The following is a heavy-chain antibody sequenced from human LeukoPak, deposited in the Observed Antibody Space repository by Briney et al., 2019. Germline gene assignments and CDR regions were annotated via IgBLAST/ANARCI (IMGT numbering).Heavy chain of an antibody. J-gene: IGHJ4*02. CDR2: IYYSGST. Sequence: PSETLSLTCTVSGGSISSYYWSWIRQPPGKGLEWIGYIYYSGSTNYNPSLKSRVTISVDTSKNQFSLKLSSVTAADTAVYYCARQGVSGGYYFDYWGQGTLVTVSS. D-gene: IGHD3-10*01. CDR3: ARQGVSGGYYFDY. CDR1: GGSISSYY. V-gene: IGHV4-59*08.